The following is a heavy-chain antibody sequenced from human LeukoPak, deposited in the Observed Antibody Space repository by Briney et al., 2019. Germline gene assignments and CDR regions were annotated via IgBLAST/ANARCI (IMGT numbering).Heavy chain of an antibody. D-gene: IGHD2-2*02. CDR2: ISDSGSDT. J-gene: IGHJ6*02. Sequence: GASLRLSCSGFTFSSYAMSWVRQAPGKGLEWVSTISDSGSDTYYADSVKGRFTISRDNSKNTLYLQMKGLRAEDTAVYYCARTVGYCSSSNCYTGQINDYYYYGMDVWGQGTTVTVSS. CDR1: GFTFSSYA. V-gene: IGHV3-23*01. CDR3: ARTVGYCSSSNCYTGQINDYYYYGMDV.